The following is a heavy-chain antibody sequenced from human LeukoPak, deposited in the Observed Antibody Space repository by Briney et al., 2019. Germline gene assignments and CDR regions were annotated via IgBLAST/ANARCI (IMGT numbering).Heavy chain of an antibody. CDR3: AKGQRWKLPTEN. CDR1: GFTFSSYA. V-gene: IGHV3-23*01. J-gene: IGHJ1*01. Sequence: GGSLRLSCAASGFTFSSYAMSWVRQAPGRGLEWVSAISVSGGSTYYAASVKGRFTISRDNSKNTLYLQMNSLRAEDTAVYFCAKGQRWKLPTENRGQGTLVSVSS. CDR2: ISVSGGST. D-gene: IGHD1-26*01.